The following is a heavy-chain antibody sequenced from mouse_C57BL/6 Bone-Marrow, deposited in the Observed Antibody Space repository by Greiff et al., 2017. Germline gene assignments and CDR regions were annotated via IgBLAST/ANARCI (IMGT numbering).Heavy chain of an antibody. CDR2: FHPYNDDT. V-gene: IGHV1-47*01. D-gene: IGHD2-3*01. J-gene: IGHJ3*01. CDR1: GYTFTTYP. Sequence: QVQLKQSGAELVKPGASVKMSCKASGYTFTTYPIEWMKQNHGKSLEWIGNFHPYNDDTKYNEKFKGKATLTVEKSSSTVYLKLSRLTSDDSAVYYCARPPYDGWGVAYWGQGTLVTVSA. CDR3: ARPPYDGWGVAY.